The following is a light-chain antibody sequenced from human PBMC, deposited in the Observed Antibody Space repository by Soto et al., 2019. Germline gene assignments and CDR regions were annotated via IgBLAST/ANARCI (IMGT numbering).Light chain of an antibody. CDR3: QQYAWSPLT. CDR2: DAS. Sequence: IVLTQSPGTLSLSPGERATLSCRASQSVPRSYLAWYQQRPGQAPTLLIYDASNRATGIPDRFSGSESGTDFTLTISSLEPEYFAVYSCQQYAWSPLTFGQGTRLEIK. V-gene: IGKV3-20*01. CDR1: QSVPRSY. J-gene: IGKJ5*01.